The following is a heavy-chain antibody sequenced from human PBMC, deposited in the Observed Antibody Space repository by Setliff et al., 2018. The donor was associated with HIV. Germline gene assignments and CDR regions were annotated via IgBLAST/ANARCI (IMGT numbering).Heavy chain of an antibody. CDR2: INPSGAST. Sequence: ASVKVSCKASGYIFSGYYLHWVRQAPGQGLEWMGMINPSGASTSYAQKFQGRVTMTRDTSTSTVYMELSSLRSEDTAVYYCARDRITMIVVGRQTGWFDLWGRGTLVTVSS. CDR3: ARDRITMIVVGRQTGWFDL. J-gene: IGHJ2*01. CDR1: GYIFSGYY. V-gene: IGHV1-46*03. D-gene: IGHD3-22*01.